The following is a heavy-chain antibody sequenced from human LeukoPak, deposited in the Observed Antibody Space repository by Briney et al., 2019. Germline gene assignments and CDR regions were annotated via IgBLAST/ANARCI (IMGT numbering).Heavy chain of an antibody. CDR1: GGSISSYY. CDR3: PSAGGRVRATQSWFDP. D-gene: IGHD1-26*01. V-gene: IGHV4-59*01. Sequence: SETLSLTCPVSGGSISSYYWSWLRQPPGKGLEGMGYIYYSGSTNYNHSLTSRVNISVDTSKNQFSLKLSSVTAADTAVHYCPSAGGRVRATQSWFDPWGQGTLVTVSS. CDR2: IYYSGST. J-gene: IGHJ5*02.